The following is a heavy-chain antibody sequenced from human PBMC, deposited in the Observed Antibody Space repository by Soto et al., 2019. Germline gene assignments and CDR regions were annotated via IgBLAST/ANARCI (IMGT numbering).Heavy chain of an antibody. CDR1: GGTFSSYA. CDR2: IIPIFGTA. V-gene: IGHV1-69*13. CDR3: ARVHDGYNYYDAFDI. D-gene: IGHD5-12*01. J-gene: IGHJ3*02. Sequence: ASVKVSCKAFGGTFSSYAISWVRQAPGQGLEWMGGIIPIFGTANYAQKFQGRVTITADESTSTAYMELSSLRSEDTAVYYCARVHDGYNYYDAFDIWGQGTMVTVSS.